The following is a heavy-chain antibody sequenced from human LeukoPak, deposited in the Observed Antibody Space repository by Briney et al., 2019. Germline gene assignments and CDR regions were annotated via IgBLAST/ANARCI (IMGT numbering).Heavy chain of an antibody. D-gene: IGHD2-15*01. Sequence: SETLSLACAVYGGSFSGYYWSWIRQPPGKGLEWIGEINHSGSTSYNPSFKSRFTISVDTSLNQFSLKLSSVTAADTAVYYCVRVKDPGWYYYYYYMDVWGEGTTVTVSS. V-gene: IGHV4-34*01. CDR3: VRVKDPGWYYYYYYMDV. CDR1: GGSFSGYY. CDR2: INHSGST. J-gene: IGHJ6*03.